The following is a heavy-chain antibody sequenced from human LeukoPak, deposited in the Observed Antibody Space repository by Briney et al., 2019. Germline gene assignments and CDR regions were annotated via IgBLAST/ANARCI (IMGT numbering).Heavy chain of an antibody. V-gene: IGHV4-34*01. CDR1: GGSFSGYY. Sequence: PSETLSLTCAVYGGSFSGYYWSWIRQPPGKGLEWIGEINHSGSTNYNPSLKSRVTISVDTSKNQFSLKLSSVTAADTAVYYCARGTPKRDYWGRGTLVTVSS. CDR2: INHSGST. CDR3: ARGTPKRDY. J-gene: IGHJ4*02.